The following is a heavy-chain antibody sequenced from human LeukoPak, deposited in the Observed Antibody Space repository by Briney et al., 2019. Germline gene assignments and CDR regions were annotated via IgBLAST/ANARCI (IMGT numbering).Heavy chain of an antibody. CDR2: ISYDGSNE. CDR1: GFTFSSYA. Sequence: PGRFLRLSCAASGFTFSSYAMHWVRQAPGRGLEWVAVISYDGSNEYYADSVKGRFTISRDNSKNTLYLQMNSLRAEDTAVYYCARDGDSSPFDYWGQGTLVTVSS. V-gene: IGHV3-30*01. J-gene: IGHJ4*02. CDR3: ARDGDSSPFDY. D-gene: IGHD3-22*01.